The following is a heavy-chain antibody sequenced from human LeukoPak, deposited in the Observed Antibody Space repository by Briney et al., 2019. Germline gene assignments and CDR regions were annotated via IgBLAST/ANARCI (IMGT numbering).Heavy chain of an antibody. Sequence: SETLSLTCTVSGGSISSSSYYWGWIRQPPGKGLEWIGSIYYSGSTYYNPSLKSRVTISVDTSKNQFSLKLSSVTAADTAVYYCARGRAHVDYWGQGTLVTVSS. CDR3: ARGRAHVDY. CDR1: GGSISSSSYY. J-gene: IGHJ4*02. V-gene: IGHV4-39*07. CDR2: IYYSGST.